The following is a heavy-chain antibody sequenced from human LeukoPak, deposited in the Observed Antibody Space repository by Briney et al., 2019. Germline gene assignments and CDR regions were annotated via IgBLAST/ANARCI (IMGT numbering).Heavy chain of an antibody. D-gene: IGHD6-13*01. CDR2: ISAYNGNT. CDR1: GYTFTSYG. J-gene: IGHJ3*02. Sequence: ASVKVSCKASGYTFTSYGISWVRQAPGQGLEWMGWISAYNGNTNYAQKLQGRVTMTTDTSTSTAYMELSRLRSDDTAVYYCARDSSSWYGNAFDIWGQGTMVTVSS. V-gene: IGHV1-18*01. CDR3: ARDSSSWYGNAFDI.